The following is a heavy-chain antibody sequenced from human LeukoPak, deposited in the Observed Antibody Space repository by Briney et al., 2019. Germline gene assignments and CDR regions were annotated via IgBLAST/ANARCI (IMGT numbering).Heavy chain of an antibody. CDR3: AREALGDVVVIAMDAFDI. CDR1: GGTFSSYA. D-gene: IGHD2-21*01. J-gene: IGHJ3*02. Sequence: ASVKFSCKASGGTFSSYAISWVRQAPGQGLEWMGGIIPIFGTANYAQKFQGRVTITSDESTSTAYMELSSLRSEDTAVYYCAREALGDVVVIAMDAFDIWGQGTMVTVSS. CDR2: IIPIFGTA. V-gene: IGHV1-69*13.